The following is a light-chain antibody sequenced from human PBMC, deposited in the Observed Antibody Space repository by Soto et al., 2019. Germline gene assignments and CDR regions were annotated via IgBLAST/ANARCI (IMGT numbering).Light chain of an antibody. Sequence: LSPGARATLSCRASQSVSSSYLAWYQQKPGQAPRLLIYGASSRATGIPDRFSGSGSGTDFTLTISRLEPEDFAVYYCQQYGSPITFGQGTRLEIK. J-gene: IGKJ5*01. CDR3: QQYGSPIT. CDR1: QSVSSSY. V-gene: IGKV3-20*01. CDR2: GAS.